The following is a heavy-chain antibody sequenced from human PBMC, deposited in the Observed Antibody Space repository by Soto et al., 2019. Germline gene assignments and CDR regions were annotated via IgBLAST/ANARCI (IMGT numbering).Heavy chain of an antibody. J-gene: IGHJ6*02. V-gene: IGHV1-2*02. CDR2: INPNSGGT. Sequence: ASVKVSCKASGYTFTGYYMHWVRQAPGQGLEWMGWINPNSGGTNYAQKFQGRVTMTRDTSISTAYMELSRLISDDTAVYYCARELDAVYYRMDVWGQGTKVTVFS. CDR1: GYTFTGYY. CDR3: ARELDAVYYRMDV.